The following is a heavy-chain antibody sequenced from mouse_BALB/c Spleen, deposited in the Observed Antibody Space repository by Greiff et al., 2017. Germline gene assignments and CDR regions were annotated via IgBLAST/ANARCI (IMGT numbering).Heavy chain of an antibody. CDR1: GYSITSDYA. Sequence: EVQLQESGPGLVKPSQSLSLTCTVTGYSITSDYAWNWIRQFPGNKLGWMGYISYSGSTSYNPSLKSRISITRDTSKNQFFLQLNSVTTEDTATYYCARYYGSSYWYFDVWGAGTTVTVSS. D-gene: IGHD1-1*01. CDR2: ISYSGST. J-gene: IGHJ1*01. CDR3: ARYYGSSYWYFDV. V-gene: IGHV3-2*02.